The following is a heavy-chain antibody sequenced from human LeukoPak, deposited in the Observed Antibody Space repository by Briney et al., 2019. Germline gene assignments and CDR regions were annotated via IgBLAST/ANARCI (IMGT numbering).Heavy chain of an antibody. CDR2: IRNFGET. CDR1: GFTFRNYA. Sequence: GASLRLSCAASGFTFRNYAMAWVRQAPGKGLEWVSSIRNFGETLYADSVRGRFIISRDNSQNTLYLQMNSLRAEDSALYYCANIPPFDYGDYAIRLDWGQGTLVTVSS. V-gene: IGHV3-23*01. CDR3: ANIPPFDYGDYAIRLD. D-gene: IGHD4-17*01. J-gene: IGHJ4*02.